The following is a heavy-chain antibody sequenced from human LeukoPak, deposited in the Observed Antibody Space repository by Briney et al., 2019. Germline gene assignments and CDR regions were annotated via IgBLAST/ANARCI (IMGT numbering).Heavy chain of an antibody. CDR2: IKQDGSQI. CDR1: GFTFRSYW. CDR3: ARLKDDVTKFDS. V-gene: IGHV3-7*01. D-gene: IGHD2-8*01. J-gene: IGHJ4*02. Sequence: GGSLRLSCEGSGFTFRSYWMSWVRQAPGKGLEWVANIKQDGSQIHYADSAKGRFTISRDNAKNSLFLQMNSLRVEDTAVYYCARLKDDVTKFDSWGQGTLVTVSS.